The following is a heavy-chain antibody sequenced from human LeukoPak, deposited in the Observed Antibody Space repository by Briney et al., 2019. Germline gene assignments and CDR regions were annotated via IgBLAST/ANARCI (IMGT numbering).Heavy chain of an antibody. CDR1: GFTFSSYS. CDR2: ISSSSSYI. V-gene: IGHV3-21*01. CDR3: ARDPLSSYYYGSGTDS. J-gene: IGHJ4*02. D-gene: IGHD3-10*01. Sequence: GGSLRLSCAASGFTFSSYSMNWVRQAPGKGLEWVSSISSSSSYIYYADSVKGRFTISRDNAKNSLYLQIHSLRAEDTAMYYCARDPLSSYYYGSGTDSWGQGTLVTVSS.